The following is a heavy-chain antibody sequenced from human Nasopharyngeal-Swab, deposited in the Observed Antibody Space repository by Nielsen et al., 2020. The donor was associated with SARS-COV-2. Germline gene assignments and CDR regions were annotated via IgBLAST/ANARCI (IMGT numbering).Heavy chain of an antibody. CDR2: IYYSGST. Sequence: SETLSLTCTVSGGSISSYYWSWIRKPPGKGLEWIGYIYYSGSTNYNPSLKSRVTISVDTSKNQFSLKLSSVTAADTAVYYCARDQFARVPAATYYYYYGMDVWGQGTTVTVSS. CDR3: ARDQFARVPAATYYYYYGMDV. J-gene: IGHJ6*02. D-gene: IGHD2-2*01. CDR1: GGSISSYY. V-gene: IGHV4-59*12.